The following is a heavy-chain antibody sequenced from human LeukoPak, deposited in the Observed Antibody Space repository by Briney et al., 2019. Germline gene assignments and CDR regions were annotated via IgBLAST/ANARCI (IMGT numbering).Heavy chain of an antibody. J-gene: IGHJ4*02. CDR1: GFTFSSYG. CDR3: ARCTTGGTFGSLREIKRSREIDY. Sequence: AGGSLRLSCAASGFTFSSYGMHWVRQAPGKGLEWVAFIRYDGSNKYYADSVKGRFTISRDNSKNTLYLQMNSLRVEDTAVYYCARCTTGGTFGSLREIKRSREIDYWGQGTLVTVSS. CDR2: IRYDGSNK. D-gene: IGHD1-1*01. V-gene: IGHV3-30*02.